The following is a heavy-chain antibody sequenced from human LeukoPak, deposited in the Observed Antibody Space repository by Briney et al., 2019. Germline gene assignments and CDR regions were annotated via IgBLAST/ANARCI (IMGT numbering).Heavy chain of an antibody. CDR3: ARVTYCYDSSGYPPDY. Sequence: PGGSLRLSCAASGFTFSSYWMHWVRQAPGKGLVWVSRINSDGSSTSYADSVKGRFTISRDNAKNTLYLQMNSLRAEDTAVYYCARVTYCYDSSGYPPDYWGQGTLVTVSP. CDR1: GFTFSSYW. D-gene: IGHD3-22*01. CDR2: INSDGSST. V-gene: IGHV3-74*01. J-gene: IGHJ4*02.